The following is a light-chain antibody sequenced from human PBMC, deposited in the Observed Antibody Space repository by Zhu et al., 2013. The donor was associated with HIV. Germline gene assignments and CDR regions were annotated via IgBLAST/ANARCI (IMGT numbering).Light chain of an antibody. Sequence: EIVLTQSPVTLSLSLGERATLSCRASQSVSNSLAWYQQKPGQAPRLLIYGASTRATGIPARFSGSGSGTEFTLTISSLQSEDFAVYYCQQYNNWPPYTFGQGTKLEIK. CDR2: GAS. CDR3: QQYNNWPPYT. V-gene: IGKV3-15*01. CDR1: QSVSNS. J-gene: IGKJ2*01.